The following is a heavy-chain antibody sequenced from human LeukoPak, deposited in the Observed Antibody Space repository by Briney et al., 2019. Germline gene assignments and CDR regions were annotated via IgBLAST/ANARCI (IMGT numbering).Heavy chain of an antibody. CDR2: IDWGGDV. V-gene: IGHV3-43D*03. CDR1: GFNFEDYA. D-gene: IGHD2/OR15-2a*01. Sequence: GGSLRLSCVASGFNFEDYAMNWVRQSPGQGLEWVSLIDWGGDVSYADFVKGRFTISRDDSKNSLYLQLNSLKPEDTALYYCSRGRGAFYYFDFWGQGTLVTVSS. CDR3: SRGRGAFYYFDF. J-gene: IGHJ4*02.